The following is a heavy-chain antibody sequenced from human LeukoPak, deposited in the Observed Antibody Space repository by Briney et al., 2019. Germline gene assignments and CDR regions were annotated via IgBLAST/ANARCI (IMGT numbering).Heavy chain of an antibody. D-gene: IGHD3-22*01. V-gene: IGHV3-21*01. Sequence: GGSLRLSCAASGFTFSSYSMNWVRQAPGKGLEWVSSISSSSSYIYYADSVKGRFTISRDNAKNSLYLQMNSLRAEDTAMYYCARDANYYDSSGHYYDAFDMWGQGTMVTVSS. J-gene: IGHJ3*02. CDR2: ISSSSSYI. CDR1: GFTFSSYS. CDR3: ARDANYYDSSGHYYDAFDM.